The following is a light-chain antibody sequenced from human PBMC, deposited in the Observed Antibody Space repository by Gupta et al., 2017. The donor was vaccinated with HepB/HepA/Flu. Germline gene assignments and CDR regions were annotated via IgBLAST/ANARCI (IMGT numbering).Light chain of an antibody. J-gene: IGLJ2*01. CDR3: QSYDSSLSGSV. CDR2: GNS. V-gene: IGLV1-40*01. Sequence: QSVLTQPPSVYGAPGQRVTISCTGSSSNIGAGYDVHWYQQLPGTAPKLLIYGNSNRPSGVPDRVSGSKSGTSASLAITGLQAEDEADYYCQSYDSSLSGSVFGGGTKLTVL. CDR1: SSNIGAGYD.